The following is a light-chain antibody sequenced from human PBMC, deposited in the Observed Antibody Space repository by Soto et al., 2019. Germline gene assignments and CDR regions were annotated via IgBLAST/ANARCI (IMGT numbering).Light chain of an antibody. CDR2: DAS. V-gene: IGKV1-5*01. CDR3: QRNNSYST. CDR1: QSIGNW. Sequence: DIQMTQSPSSLSASVGDRVTITCRASQSIGNWLDWCQQKPVKAPKLLIYDASSLESGVPSRFSGSGSWTGFTLTINGLQPDDFATYYCQRNNSYSTVAQGTKVDSK. J-gene: IGKJ1*01.